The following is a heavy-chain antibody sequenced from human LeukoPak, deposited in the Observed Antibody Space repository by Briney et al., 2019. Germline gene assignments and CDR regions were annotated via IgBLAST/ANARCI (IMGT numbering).Heavy chain of an antibody. CDR1: GFTVSNNY. J-gene: IGHJ4*02. Sequence: GSLRPSCAASGFTVSNNYMNWVRQAPGKGLEWVSVIYSGGSTYYGDSVKGRFTISRDNSKNMVCLQMNSLRAEDTAVYYCAREARSSGSFDYWGQGTLVTVSS. D-gene: IGHD6-19*01. CDR3: AREARSSGSFDY. CDR2: IYSGGST. V-gene: IGHV3-53*01.